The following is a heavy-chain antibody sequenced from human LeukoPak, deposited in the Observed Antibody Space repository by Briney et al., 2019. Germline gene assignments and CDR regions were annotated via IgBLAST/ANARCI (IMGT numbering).Heavy chain of an antibody. CDR3: ATVKYDYGDPVGWFDP. J-gene: IGHJ5*02. CDR2: ILSTGTT. CDR1: GFPFSASA. V-gene: IGHV3-23*01. Sequence: GGSLRLSCAASGFPFSASAMTWVRQAPGKGLEWVSHILSTGTTYYADSVRGRFTISRDNSRNTLYLLMTSLRADDTAVYYCATVKYDYGDPVGWFDPWGQGTLVTVSS. D-gene: IGHD4-17*01.